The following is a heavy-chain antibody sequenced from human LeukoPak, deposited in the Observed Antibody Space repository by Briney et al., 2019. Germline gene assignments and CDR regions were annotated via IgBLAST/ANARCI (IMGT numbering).Heavy chain of an antibody. J-gene: IGHJ4*02. CDR1: GFTFSDYY. CDR2: IKQDGSEK. V-gene: IGHV3-7*01. Sequence: GGSLRLSCAASGFTFSDYYMSWVRQAPGKGLEWVANIKQDGSEKYYVDSVKGRFTISRDNAKNSLYLQMNSLRAEDTAVYYCARDWSRDFDYWGQGTLVTVSS. CDR3: ARDWSRDFDY.